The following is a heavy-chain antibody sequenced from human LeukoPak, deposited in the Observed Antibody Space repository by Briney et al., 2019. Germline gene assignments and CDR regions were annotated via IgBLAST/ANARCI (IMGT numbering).Heavy chain of an antibody. D-gene: IGHD3-22*01. J-gene: IGHJ4*02. CDR2: IYYSGST. CDR3: ARGSDYYDSSGYLQW. CDR1: GGSISSYY. Sequence: SETLSLTCTVSGGSISSYYWSWIRQPPGKGLEWIGYIYYSGSTNYNPSLKSRVTISVDTPKNQFSLKLSSVTAADTAVYYCARGSDYYDSSGYLQWWGQGTLVTVSS. V-gene: IGHV4-59*01.